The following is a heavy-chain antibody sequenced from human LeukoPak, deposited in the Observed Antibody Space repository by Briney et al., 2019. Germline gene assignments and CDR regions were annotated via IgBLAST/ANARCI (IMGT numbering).Heavy chain of an antibody. V-gene: IGHV1-8*01. J-gene: IGHJ4*02. CDR3: ARGLGSYDSSELTWPMISF. Sequence: GASVKVSCKASGYTFTSYEINWVRQATGQGLEWMGWMNPNSGDTAYAQTFQDRVTMTRSTSISTAYMELSSLRSEDTAVYYCARGLGSYDSSELTWPMISFWGQGTLVTVSS. CDR1: GYTFTSYE. CDR2: MNPNSGDT. D-gene: IGHD3-22*01.